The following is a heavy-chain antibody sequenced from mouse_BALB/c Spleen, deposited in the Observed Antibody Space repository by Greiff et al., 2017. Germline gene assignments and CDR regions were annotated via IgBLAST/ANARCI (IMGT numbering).Heavy chain of an antibody. V-gene: IGHV2-2*02. D-gene: IGHD3-3*01. Sequence: VQLQESGPGLVQPSQSLSITCTVSGFSLTSYGVHWVRQSPGKGLEWLGVIWSGGSTDYNAAFISRLSISKDNSKSQVFFKMNSLQANDTAIYYCARRGDEGTWFAYWGQGTLVTVSA. J-gene: IGHJ3*01. CDR2: IWSGGST. CDR3: ARRGDEGTWFAY. CDR1: GFSLTSYG.